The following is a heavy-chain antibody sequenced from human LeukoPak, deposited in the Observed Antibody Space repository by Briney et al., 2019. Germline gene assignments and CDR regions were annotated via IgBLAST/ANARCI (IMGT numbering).Heavy chain of an antibody. CDR1: GFTFSSYG. V-gene: IGHV3-33*06. D-gene: IGHD6-13*01. J-gene: IGHJ5*02. Sequence: GGSLRLSCAASGFTFSSYGMHWVRQAPGKGLEWVAVIWYDGNNKYYGDSVKGRFTVSRDNSKNTLYLQMNSLRAEDTAVYYCAKGVSSSWANWFDPWGQGTLVTVSS. CDR2: IWYDGNNK. CDR3: AKGVSSSWANWFDP.